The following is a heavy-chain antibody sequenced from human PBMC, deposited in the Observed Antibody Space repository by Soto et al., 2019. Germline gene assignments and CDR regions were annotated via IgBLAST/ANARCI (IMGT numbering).Heavy chain of an antibody. CDR1: GGSISNSSCY. D-gene: IGHD3-22*01. CDR2: IYYSGST. Sequence: TSQPICVTRSVAGGSISNSSCYWGRIHKPPGKGLEWIGSIYYSGSTYYNPSLKSRVTISVDTSKNQFSLKLSSVTAADTAVYYCAGLYPYESSGYHLNYWGQGTQVTVSS. V-gene: IGHV4-39*01. CDR3: AGLYPYESSGYHLNY. J-gene: IGHJ4*02.